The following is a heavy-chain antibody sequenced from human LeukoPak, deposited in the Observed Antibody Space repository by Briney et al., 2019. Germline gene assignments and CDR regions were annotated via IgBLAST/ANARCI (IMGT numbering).Heavy chain of an antibody. J-gene: IGHJ4*02. Sequence: SETLSLTCAVYGGSFSGYYWSWIRQPPGKGLEWIGEINHSGSTNYNPSLKRRVTISVDTSKNQFSLKLSSVTAADTAVYYCATGLLDYWGQGTLVTVSS. CDR2: INHSGST. V-gene: IGHV4-34*01. CDR3: ATGLLDY. CDR1: GGSFSGYY. D-gene: IGHD1-26*01.